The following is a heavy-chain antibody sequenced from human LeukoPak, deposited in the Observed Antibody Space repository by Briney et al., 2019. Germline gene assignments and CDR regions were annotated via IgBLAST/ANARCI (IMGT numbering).Heavy chain of an antibody. J-gene: IGHJ4*02. D-gene: IGHD6-19*01. CDR3: ARDFTRSGWYRGQVEY. CDR1: GYTFTGYY. CDR2: INPNSGGT. Sequence: ASVKVSCKASGYTFTGYYMHWVRQAPGQGLEWMGWINPNSGGTNYAQKFQGRVTMTRDTSISTAYMELSRLRSDDTAVYYCARDFTRSGWYRGQVEYWGQGTLVTVSS. V-gene: IGHV1-2*02.